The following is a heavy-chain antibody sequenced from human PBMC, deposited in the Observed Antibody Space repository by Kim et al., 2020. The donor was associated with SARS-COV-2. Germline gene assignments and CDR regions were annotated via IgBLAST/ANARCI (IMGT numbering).Heavy chain of an antibody. D-gene: IGHD3-3*01. CDR1: GYTFTSYG. Sequence: ASVKVSCKASGYTFTSYGISWVRQAPGQGLEWMGWISAYNGNTNYAQKLQGRVTMTTDTSTSTAYMELRSLRSDDTAVYYCARDYDFWSGKGLLDYWGQGTLVTVSS. J-gene: IGHJ4*02. V-gene: IGHV1-18*04. CDR3: ARDYDFWSGKGLLDY. CDR2: ISAYNGNT.